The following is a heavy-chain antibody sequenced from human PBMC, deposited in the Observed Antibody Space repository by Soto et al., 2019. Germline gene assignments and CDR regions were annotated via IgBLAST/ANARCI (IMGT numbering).Heavy chain of an antibody. CDR1: GFTFTSSA. V-gene: IGHV1-58*01. CDR2: IVVGSGNT. CDR3: AARSKYSRSSHPLYGMDV. J-gene: IGHJ6*02. Sequence: ASVKVSCKASGFTFTSSAVQWVRQARGQRLEWIGWIVVGSGNTNYAQKFQERVTITRDMSTSTAYMELSSLRSEDTAVYYCAARSKYSRSSHPLYGMDVWGQGTTVTVSS. D-gene: IGHD6-6*01.